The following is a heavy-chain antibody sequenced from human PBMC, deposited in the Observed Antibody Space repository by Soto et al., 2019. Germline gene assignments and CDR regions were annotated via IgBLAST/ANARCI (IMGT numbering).Heavy chain of an antibody. J-gene: IGHJ6*02. CDR3: ATLGGDIVVVPYSMDV. CDR2: ISYDGSNK. V-gene: IGHV3-30-3*01. D-gene: IGHD2-2*01. CDR1: GFTFIRYA. Sequence: GGSHRLSSTSSGFTFIRYAMHQVPLATGQGLEWVAAISYDGSNKYYADSVKGRFTISRDNSKNTLYMQMNSLRAEDTAVYYCATLGGDIVVVPYSMDVWGQGTTVTVSS.